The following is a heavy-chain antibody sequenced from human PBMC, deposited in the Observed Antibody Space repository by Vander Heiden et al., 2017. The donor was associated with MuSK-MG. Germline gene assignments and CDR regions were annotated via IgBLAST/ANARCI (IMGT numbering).Heavy chain of an antibody. D-gene: IGHD3-9*01. CDR3: AREVLRYFDWLSPNHELDY. Sequence: QVQLVQSGAEVKKPGASVKVSCTASGYTFTSYGISWGRQAPGQGLEWMGWISAYNGNTNYAQKLQGRVTMTTDTSTSTAYMELRSLRSDDTAVYYCAREVLRYFDWLSPNHELDYWGQGTLVTVSS. J-gene: IGHJ4*02. CDR2: ISAYNGNT. CDR1: GYTFTSYG. V-gene: IGHV1-18*01.